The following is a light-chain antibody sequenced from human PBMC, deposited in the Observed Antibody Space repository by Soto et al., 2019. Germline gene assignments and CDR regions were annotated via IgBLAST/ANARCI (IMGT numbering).Light chain of an antibody. CDR2: AAF. Sequence: DIQMPQFPSSLSASVGDRVTITCRASQSVSSYLNWYQHKPGKAPRLLIYAAFSFQSGVPSRFSCTGSGTDFSLTINGLQPEDFATYYCQQSYSLITFGQGTRLEIK. CDR3: QQSYSLIT. CDR1: QSVSSY. V-gene: IGKV1-39*01. J-gene: IGKJ5*01.